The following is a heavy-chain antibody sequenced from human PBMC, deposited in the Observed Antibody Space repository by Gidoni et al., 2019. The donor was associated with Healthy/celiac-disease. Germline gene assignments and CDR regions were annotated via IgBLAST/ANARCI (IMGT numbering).Heavy chain of an antibody. CDR2: IFYSGST. V-gene: IGHV4-39*01. D-gene: IGHD6-13*01. J-gene: IGHJ4*02. CDR3: ATIAAAGTSTYDY. Sequence: QLQLQESDPGLVKPSETLSLTCTVSGGSISSRSYYWGWIRPPPGKGLEWIGSIFYSGSTYYNPSLKSRVTISVDTSKNQFSLKLSSVTAADTAVYYCATIAAAGTSTYDYWGQGTLVTVSS. CDR1: GGSISSRSYY.